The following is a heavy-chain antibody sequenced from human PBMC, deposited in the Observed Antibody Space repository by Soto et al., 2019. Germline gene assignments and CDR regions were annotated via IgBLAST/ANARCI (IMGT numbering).Heavy chain of an antibody. J-gene: IGHJ4*02. Sequence: QVELVQSGGEVKKPGASVKVSCKASGYTFTSHGSSWVRQAPGQGLEWVGWINPNNDNSVSAQKFQDRVTLTTDTSTSTVYMELRSLTADDTSFFYCARTPTYSRLVDHWGQGTLVTVAS. CDR1: GYTFTSHG. V-gene: IGHV1-18*04. CDR2: INPNNDNS. D-gene: IGHD3-22*01. CDR3: ARTPTYSRLVDH.